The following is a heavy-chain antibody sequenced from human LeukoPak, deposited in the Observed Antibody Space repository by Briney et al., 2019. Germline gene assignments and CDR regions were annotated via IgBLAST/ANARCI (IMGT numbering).Heavy chain of an antibody. V-gene: IGHV3-49*04. Sequence: GGSLRLSCTASGFTFGDYGMSWVRQAPGEGLELAGFIRSKPYGGTTEYAASVKGRFTISGDDSESIAYLQMNSLKTEDTAVYYCTRRDYYDSSGYYLLFDYWGQGTLLTVSS. J-gene: IGHJ4*02. D-gene: IGHD3-22*01. CDR1: GFTFGDYG. CDR2: IRSKPYGGTT. CDR3: TRRDYYDSSGYYLLFDY.